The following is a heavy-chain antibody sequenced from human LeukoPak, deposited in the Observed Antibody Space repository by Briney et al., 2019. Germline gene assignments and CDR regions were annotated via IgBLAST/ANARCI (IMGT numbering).Heavy chain of an antibody. D-gene: IGHD3-22*01. CDR3: AKGSASSGYYSTFDY. Sequence: GGSLRLSCAASGFTFSSYAMSWVRQAPGKGLEWVSGISGSGGSTYYADSVKGRFTISRDNSKNTLYVQMKSLRAEDTAVYYCAKGSASSGYYSTFDYWGQGTLVTVSS. V-gene: IGHV3-23*01. CDR1: GFTFSSYA. J-gene: IGHJ4*02. CDR2: ISGSGGST.